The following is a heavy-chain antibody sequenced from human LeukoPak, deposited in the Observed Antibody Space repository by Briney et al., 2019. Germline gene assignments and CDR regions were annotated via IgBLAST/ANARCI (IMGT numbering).Heavy chain of an antibody. CDR2: IYGSGNT. CDR3: ARHDRIIASPLV. D-gene: IGHD2/OR15-2a*01. Sequence: PSGTLSLTCTVSSGALSTSHWLSWVRQPPGKGLEWIGEIYGSGNTNYNPSLKSRVTMSVDTSKNQFSLNLSSVTAADTAVYYCARHDRIIASPLVWGQGILVTVSS. J-gene: IGHJ4*02. CDR1: SGALSTSHW. V-gene: IGHV4-4*02.